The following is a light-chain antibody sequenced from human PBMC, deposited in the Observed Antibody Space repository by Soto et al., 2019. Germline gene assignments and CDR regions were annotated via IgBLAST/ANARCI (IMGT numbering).Light chain of an antibody. CDR2: EGS. J-gene: IGLJ2*01. Sequence: QSALTQPASVSGSPGQSITISCTGTSSDVGSYNLVSWYQQHPGKAPKLMIYEGSKRPSGVSNRFSGSKSGNTASLTISGVQAEDEAYYYCCSYAGSSTVFGGGTKLTVL. CDR3: CSYAGSSTV. CDR1: SSDVGSYNL. V-gene: IGLV2-23*01.